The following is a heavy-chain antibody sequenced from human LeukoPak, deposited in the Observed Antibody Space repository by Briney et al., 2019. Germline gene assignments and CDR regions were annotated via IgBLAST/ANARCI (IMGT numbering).Heavy chain of an antibody. V-gene: IGHV3-23*01. D-gene: IGHD4-17*01. Sequence: GGSLRLSCAASGFTFDDYGMSWVRQAPGKGLEWVSAISGSGGSTYYADSVKGRFTISRDNSKNTLYLRMNSLRAEDTAVYYCAKAEDYGDSYWGQGTLVTVSS. CDR2: ISGSGGST. CDR3: AKAEDYGDSY. CDR1: GFTFDDYG. J-gene: IGHJ4*02.